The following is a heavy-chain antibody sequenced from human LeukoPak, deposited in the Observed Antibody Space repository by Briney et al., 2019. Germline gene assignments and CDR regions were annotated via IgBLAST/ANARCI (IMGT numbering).Heavy chain of an antibody. CDR2: IRTNGRDT. V-gene: IGHV3-23*01. CDR1: GFTFSSYS. D-gene: IGHD3-16*02. Sequence: GSLRLSFAASGFTFSSYSMSWVRQSPGKGLEWVSNIRTNGRDTYYADAVKGRFTISRDNSKNTLYLQMNSLRAEDTAVYYCAKDKRITFGGVIVFDYWGQGTLVTVSS. J-gene: IGHJ4*02. CDR3: AKDKRITFGGVIVFDY.